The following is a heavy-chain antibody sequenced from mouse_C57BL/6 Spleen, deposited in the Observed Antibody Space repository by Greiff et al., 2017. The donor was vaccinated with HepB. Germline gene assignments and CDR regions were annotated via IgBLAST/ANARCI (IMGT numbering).Heavy chain of an antibody. Sequence: EVKVVESGPELVKPGASVKIPCKASGYTFTDYNMDWVKQSHGKSLEWIGDINPNNGGTIYNQKFKGKATLTVDKSSSTAYMELRSLTSEDTAVYYCARRNLWLRHAMDYWGQGTSVTVSS. CDR3: ARRNLWLRHAMDY. CDR1: GYTFTDYN. V-gene: IGHV1-18*01. D-gene: IGHD2-2*01. J-gene: IGHJ4*01. CDR2: INPNNGGT.